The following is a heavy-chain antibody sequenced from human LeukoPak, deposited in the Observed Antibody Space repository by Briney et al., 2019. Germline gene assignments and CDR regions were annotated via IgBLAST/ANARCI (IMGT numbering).Heavy chain of an antibody. CDR1: GFTFSSYW. V-gene: IGHV3-21*01. D-gene: IGHD3-10*01. CDR3: ARPLWFGESYYVDV. Sequence: GGSLRLSCAASGFTFSSYWMSWVRQAPGKGLEWVSSISSSSSYIYYADSVKGRFTISRDNAKNSLYLQMNSLRAEDTAVYYCARPLWFGESYYVDVWGKGTTVTVSS. CDR2: ISSSSSYI. J-gene: IGHJ6*03.